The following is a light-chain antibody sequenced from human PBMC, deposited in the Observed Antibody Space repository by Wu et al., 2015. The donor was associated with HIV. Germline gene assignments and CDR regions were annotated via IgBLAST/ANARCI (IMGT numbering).Light chain of an antibody. Sequence: EIVMTLSPATLSVSPGERATLSCRASESVRNNLAWYQQKPSQAPRLLIYDASTRATGIPARFSGSGSGTEFTLTISSLQSEDFAVYYCQQYESWPPYSFGQGTKLEIK. CDR3: QQYESWPPYS. CDR1: ESVRNN. J-gene: IGKJ2*03. V-gene: IGKV3-15*01. CDR2: DAS.